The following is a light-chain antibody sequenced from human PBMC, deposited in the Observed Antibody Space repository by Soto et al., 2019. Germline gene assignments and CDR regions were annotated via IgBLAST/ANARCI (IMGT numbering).Light chain of an antibody. CDR3: QQSYSTPV. CDR1: HSISSY. J-gene: IGKJ5*01. CDR2: AAS. Sequence: DIQITYSPSSLSASVGHRDTIPCRASHSISSYLNWYQHKPGKAPKLLIYAASSLQSGVPSRCSGSGSGTDFTLTISSLQPEDFATYYCQQSYSTPVFGQGTRLEIK. V-gene: IGKV1-39*01.